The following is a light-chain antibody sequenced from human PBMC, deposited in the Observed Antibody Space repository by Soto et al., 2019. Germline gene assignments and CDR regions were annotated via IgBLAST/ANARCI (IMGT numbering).Light chain of an antibody. CDR2: GAS. Sequence: EIVLTQSPATLSVSPGERATLSCRASQSVSTNLAWYQQKPGQAPRLLMYGASTRDIGIPARFTGGGSGTEFTLTISSLQPEYLTFYYCQQYANWPITFGQGTRLASK. V-gene: IGKV3-15*01. CDR1: QSVSTN. CDR3: QQYANWPIT. J-gene: IGKJ5*01.